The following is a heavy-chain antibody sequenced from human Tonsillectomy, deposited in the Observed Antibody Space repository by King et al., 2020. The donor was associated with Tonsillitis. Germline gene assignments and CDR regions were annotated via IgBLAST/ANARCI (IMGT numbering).Heavy chain of an antibody. CDR2: LRGSGGST. J-gene: IGHJ4*02. V-gene: IGHV3-23*04. Sequence: EVQLVESGGGLVQPGGSLRLSCVASGFTFSTHAMSWVRQAPGKGLEWVSALRGSGGSTYYADSVKGRFTISRDNSKNTLYLQMNSLRAGDTAVYYCAKEPEGPGVDNGADYWGQGTLVTVSS. D-gene: IGHD2-8*01. CDR3: AKEPEGPGVDNGADY. CDR1: GFTFSTHA.